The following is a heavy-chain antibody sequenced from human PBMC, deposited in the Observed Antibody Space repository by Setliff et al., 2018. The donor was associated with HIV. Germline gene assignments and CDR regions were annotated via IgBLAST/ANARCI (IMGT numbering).Heavy chain of an antibody. V-gene: IGHV3-49*04. Sequence: PGGSLRLSCAASGVSVSDVWMSWVRQAPGKGLVWVGFIRSKAYGETTEYAASVKGRFTISRDDSEGVAYLQMNSLKTEDTAVYYCTTVGNGRTTADYWGQGTLVTVSS. CDR1: GVSVSDVW. CDR3: TTVGNGRTTADY. CDR2: IRSKAYGETT. J-gene: IGHJ4*02. D-gene: IGHD1-7*01.